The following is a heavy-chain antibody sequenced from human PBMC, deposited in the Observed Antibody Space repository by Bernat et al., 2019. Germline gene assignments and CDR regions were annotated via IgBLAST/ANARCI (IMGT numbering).Heavy chain of an antibody. CDR1: GGSISSSNW. CDR3: ARARSGYSSGPIRRFDY. J-gene: IGHJ4*02. D-gene: IGHD6-19*01. CDR2: IYHSGST. Sequence: QPQESGPGLVKPSGTLSLTCAVSGGSISSSNWWSWVRQPPGKGLEWIGEIYHSGSTNYHPSLKSRVTISVDKSKNQFSLKLSSVTAADTAVYYCARARSGYSSGPIRRFDYWGQGTLVTVSS. V-gene: IGHV4-4*02.